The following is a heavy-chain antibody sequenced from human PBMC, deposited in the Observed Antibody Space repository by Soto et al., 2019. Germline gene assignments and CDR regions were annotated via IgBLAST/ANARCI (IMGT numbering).Heavy chain of an antibody. CDR1: GFTFSSYS. Sequence: EVQLVESGGGLVKPGGSLRLSCAASGFTFSSYSMNWVRQAPGKGLEWVSSISSSSSYIYYADSVKGRFTISRDNAKNSLYLQMNSLRAEDTAVYYCAKNSGYYYDAFDIWGQGTMVTVSS. CDR3: AKNSGYYYDAFDI. D-gene: IGHD3-22*01. J-gene: IGHJ3*02. CDR2: ISSSSSYI. V-gene: IGHV3-21*01.